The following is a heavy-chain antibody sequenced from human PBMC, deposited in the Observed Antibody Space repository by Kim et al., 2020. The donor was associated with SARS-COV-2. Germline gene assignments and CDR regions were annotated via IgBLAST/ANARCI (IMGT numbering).Heavy chain of an antibody. V-gene: IGHV5-51*01. Sequence: YSPSFQGKVTMSADKSINTAYLQWSSLQASDTAIYYCARRICSRGSCRADTWGQGTLVSVSS. J-gene: IGHJ5*02. CDR3: ARRICSRGSCRADT. D-gene: IGHD2-15*01.